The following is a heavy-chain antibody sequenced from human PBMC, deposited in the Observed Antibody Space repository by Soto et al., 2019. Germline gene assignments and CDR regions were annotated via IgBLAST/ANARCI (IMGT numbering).Heavy chain of an antibody. CDR1: GFTFSSYG. CDR3: ARDQVDCSGGSCYPGLYYYYGMDV. D-gene: IGHD2-15*01. J-gene: IGHJ6*02. V-gene: IGHV3-33*01. CDR2: IWYDGSNK. Sequence: PVGSLRLSCAASGFTFSSYGMHWVRQAPGKGLEWVAVIWYDGSNKYYADSVKGRFTISRDNSKNTLYLQMNSLRAEDTAVYYCARDQVDCSGGSCYPGLYYYYGMDVWGQGTTVTVSS.